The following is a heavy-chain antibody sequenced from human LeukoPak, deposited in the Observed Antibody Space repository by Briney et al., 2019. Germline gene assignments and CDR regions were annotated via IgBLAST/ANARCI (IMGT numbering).Heavy chain of an antibody. CDR2: IYYSGST. D-gene: IGHD3-22*01. CDR3: ARVNYYDSSLGY. V-gene: IGHV4-31*03. J-gene: IGHJ4*02. Sequence: SETLSLTCTVSGGSISSGGYYWSWICQHPGKGLEWIGYIYYSGSTYYNPSLKSRVTISVDTSKNQFSLKLSSVTAADTAVYYCARVNYYDSSLGYWGQGTLVTVSS. CDR1: GGSISSGGYY.